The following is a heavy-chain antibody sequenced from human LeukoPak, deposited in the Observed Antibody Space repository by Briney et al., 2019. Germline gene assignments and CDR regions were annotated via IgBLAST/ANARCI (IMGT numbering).Heavy chain of an antibody. D-gene: IGHD3-16*01. CDR2: ISYDGSNK. Sequence: GRSLRLSCAASGFTFSSYGMHWVRQASGKGLEWVAVISYDGSNKYYADSVKGRFTISRDNSKNTLYLQMNSLRAEDTAVYYCAKDSGGYYGMDVWGQGTTVTVSS. J-gene: IGHJ6*02. V-gene: IGHV3-30*18. CDR1: GFTFSSYG. CDR3: AKDSGGYYGMDV.